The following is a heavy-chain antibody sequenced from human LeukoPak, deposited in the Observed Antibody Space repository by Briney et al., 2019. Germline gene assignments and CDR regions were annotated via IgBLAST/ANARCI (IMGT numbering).Heavy chain of an antibody. D-gene: IGHD3-3*01. CDR3: AKDREWGFLEWFPIDY. J-gene: IGHJ4*02. V-gene: IGHV3-30*02. CDR1: GFTFSSYG. Sequence: GGSLRLSCAASGFTFSSYGMHWVRQAPGKGLEWVAFIRYDGSNKYYADSVKGRFTISRDNSKNTLYLQMNSLRAEDTAVYYCAKDREWGFLEWFPIDYWGQGTLVTVSS. CDR2: IRYDGSNK.